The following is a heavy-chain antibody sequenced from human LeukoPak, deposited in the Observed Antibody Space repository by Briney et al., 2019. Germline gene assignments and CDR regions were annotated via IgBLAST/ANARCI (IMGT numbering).Heavy chain of an antibody. CDR3: ARDRSSGFDY. V-gene: IGHV3-66*01. J-gene: IGHJ4*02. Sequence: PGGSLRLSCAASGFTVSINYMSWVRQAPGKGLEWVSVIYSGGSTYYADSVKGRFTISRGNSKNTMYLQMNSLRAEDTAVYSCARDRSSGFDYWGQGTLVTVSS. CDR1: GFTVSINY. D-gene: IGHD6-6*01. CDR2: IYSGGST.